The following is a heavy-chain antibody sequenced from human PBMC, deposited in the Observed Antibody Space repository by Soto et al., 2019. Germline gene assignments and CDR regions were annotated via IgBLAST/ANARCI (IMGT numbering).Heavy chain of an antibody. CDR3: AHRVLRTVFGLVTTTAIYFDF. J-gene: IGHJ4*02. CDR1: GFSLTTSGVG. Sequence: QITLNESGPTQVKPRQTLTLTCTFSGFSLTTSGVGVVWIRQSPGKAPEWLALTYWDDDKRYSPSLKSRLTITNDTAKNQVVLTMADLDPADTATYYCAHRVLRTVFGLVTTTAIYFDFWGQGTPVAVSS. CDR2: TYWDDDK. D-gene: IGHD3-3*01. V-gene: IGHV2-5*02.